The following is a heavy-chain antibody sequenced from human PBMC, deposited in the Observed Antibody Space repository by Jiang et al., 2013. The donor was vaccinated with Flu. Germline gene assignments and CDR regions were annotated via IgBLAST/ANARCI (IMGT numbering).Heavy chain of an antibody. V-gene: IGHV1-2*02. Sequence: GAEVKKPGASVKVSCKASGYTFTGYYMHWVRQAPGQGLEWMGWINPNSGGTNYAQKFQGRVTMTRDTSISTAYMELSRLRSDDTAVYYCARDYYGSGSGVRNWFDPWGQGTLVTVSS. CDR2: INPNSGGT. CDR3: ARDYYGSGSGVRNWFDP. D-gene: IGHD3-10*01. J-gene: IGHJ5*02. CDR1: GYTFTGYY.